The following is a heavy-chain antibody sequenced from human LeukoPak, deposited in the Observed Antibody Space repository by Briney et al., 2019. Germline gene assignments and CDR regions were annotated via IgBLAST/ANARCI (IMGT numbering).Heavy chain of an antibody. CDR2: IYSGGTT. V-gene: IGHV3-53*01. D-gene: IGHD3-16*01. Sequence: PGGSLRLSCAASGFAVSSNYMSWVRQAPGKGLEWVSVIYSGGTTHYADSVKGRFTISRDNSKNTLYLQMKSPRAEDTAVYYCARQARFLYGGFDYWGQGTLVSVSS. CDR3: ARQARFLYGGFDY. J-gene: IGHJ4*02. CDR1: GFAVSSNY.